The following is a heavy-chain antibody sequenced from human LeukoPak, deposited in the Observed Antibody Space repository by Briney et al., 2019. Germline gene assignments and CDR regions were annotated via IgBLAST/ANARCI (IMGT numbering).Heavy chain of an antibody. Sequence: GASVKVSCKASGGTFSSYAISWVRQAPGQGLEWMGGIIPIFGTANYAQKFQGRVTITADESTSTAYMELSSLRSEDTAVYYCAYRPYYYDSSGYYYTWGQGTMVTVSS. CDR1: GGTFSSYA. CDR2: IIPIFGTA. D-gene: IGHD3-22*01. V-gene: IGHV1-69*13. CDR3: AYRPYYYDSSGYYYT. J-gene: IGHJ5*02.